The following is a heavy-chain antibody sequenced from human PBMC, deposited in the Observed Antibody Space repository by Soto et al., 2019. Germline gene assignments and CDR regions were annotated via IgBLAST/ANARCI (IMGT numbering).Heavy chain of an antibody. CDR2: INHSGST. CDR3: ARLPRVSSWPNYYYYYGMDV. D-gene: IGHD6-13*01. Sequence: SETLSLTCAVYGVSFSGYYWSWIRQPPGKGLEWIGEINHSGSTNYNPSLKSRVTISVDTSKNQFSLKLSSVTAADTAVYYCARLPRVSSWPNYYYYYGMDVWGQGTTVTVS. V-gene: IGHV4-34*01. CDR1: GVSFSGYY. J-gene: IGHJ6*02.